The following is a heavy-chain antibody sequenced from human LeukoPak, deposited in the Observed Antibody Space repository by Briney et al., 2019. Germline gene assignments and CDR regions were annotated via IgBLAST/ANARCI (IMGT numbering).Heavy chain of an antibody. J-gene: IGHJ4*02. V-gene: IGHV4-39*07. D-gene: IGHD3-16*01. Sequence: KPSETLSLTCTVSGDSIISHSDYWGWIRQPPGKGLEWLGSIYYSGSAYYNVPLMSRVVLSVDTSKNQFSLKLTSVTAADTAMYYCARVNLGGVLDYWGQGTLVTVSS. CDR1: GDSIISHSDY. CDR2: IYYSGSA. CDR3: ARVNLGGVLDY.